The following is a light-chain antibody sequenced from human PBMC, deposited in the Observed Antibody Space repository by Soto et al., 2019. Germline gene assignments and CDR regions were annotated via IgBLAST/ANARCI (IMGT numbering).Light chain of an antibody. J-gene: IGKJ1*01. V-gene: IGKV3-20*01. CDR1: QSVSSDY. CDR3: LQYGRSPGT. Sequence: EIVLTQSPGSLSLSPGQRATLSCRASQSVSSDYLAWYQQNLGQAPRLLIYDASKRATGISDRFSGSGSGTYFALTISRLEPEDFSVYYCLQYGRSPGTFGQGTRVEI. CDR2: DAS.